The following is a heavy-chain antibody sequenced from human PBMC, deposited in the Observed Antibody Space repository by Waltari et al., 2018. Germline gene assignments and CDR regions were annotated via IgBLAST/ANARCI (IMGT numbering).Heavy chain of an antibody. CDR2: INLDGSET. V-gene: IGHV3-7*01. J-gene: IGHJ6*02. CDR1: GFTFSTSW. CDR3: TRDVWKSCDV. D-gene: IGHD3-16*01. Sequence: QLVESGGGSVQPGGSLRLSCAASGFTFSTSWMSWIRQAPEKGLEWVAIINLDGSETYYVDSVKSRFTISRDNARNSLYLQMNSLRVEDTAMYYCTRDVWKSCDVWGQGTTVTVPS.